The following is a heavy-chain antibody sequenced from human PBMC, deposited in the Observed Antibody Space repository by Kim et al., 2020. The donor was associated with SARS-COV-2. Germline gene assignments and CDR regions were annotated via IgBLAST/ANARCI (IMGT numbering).Heavy chain of an antibody. J-gene: IGHJ6*02. CDR1: GYSFTSYW. CDR2: IDPSDSYT. D-gene: IGHD2-15*01. Sequence: GESLKISCKGSGYSFTSYWISWVRQMPGKGLEWMGRIDPSDSYTNYSPSFQGHVTISADKSISTAYLQWSSLKASDTAMYYCARQRGGYCSGGSCYDYYYGLDVWGQGTTVTVSS. V-gene: IGHV5-10-1*01. CDR3: ARQRGGYCSGGSCYDYYYGLDV.